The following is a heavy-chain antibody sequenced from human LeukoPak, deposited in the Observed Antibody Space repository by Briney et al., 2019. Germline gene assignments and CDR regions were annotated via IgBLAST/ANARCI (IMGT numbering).Heavy chain of an antibody. V-gene: IGHV3-9*01. CDR2: STWNSSTV. Sequence: QPGRSLLISCAASGFTFRDDTMHCVRQAPGKGLEGVSSSTWNSSTVGYADSMRGRFTVSRDNAKKTLYLQLNSLRAEDTAFYYCAKDIGIVVVTTTITYFDYWGQGTLVTVSS. CDR3: AKDIGIVVVTTTITYFDY. J-gene: IGHJ4*02. CDR1: GFTFRDDT. D-gene: IGHD2-15*01.